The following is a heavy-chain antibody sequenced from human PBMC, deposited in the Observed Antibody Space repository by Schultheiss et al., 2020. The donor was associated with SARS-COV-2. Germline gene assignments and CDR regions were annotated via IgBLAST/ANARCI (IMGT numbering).Heavy chain of an antibody. CDR2: IYYSGST. V-gene: IGHV4-30-4*01. CDR3: ARARSSITIFDWFDP. CDR1: GGSISSYY. J-gene: IGHJ5*02. D-gene: IGHD3-3*01. Sequence: SETLSLTCTVSGGSISSYYWSWIRQPPGKGLEWIGYIYYSGSTYYNPSLKSRVTISVDTSKNQFSLKLSSVTAADTAVYYCARARSSITIFDWFDPWGQGTLVTVSS.